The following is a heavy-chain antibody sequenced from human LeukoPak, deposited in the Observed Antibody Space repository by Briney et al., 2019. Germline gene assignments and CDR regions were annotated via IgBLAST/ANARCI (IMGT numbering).Heavy chain of an antibody. D-gene: IGHD6-6*01. J-gene: IGHJ4*02. V-gene: IGHV3-7*01. CDR2: IKQDGSEK. Sequence: GGSLTLSCAASGFTFSSYWMSWVRQAPGKGLEWVANIKQDGSEKYYVDSVKGRFTISRDNAKNSLYLQMNSLRAEDTAVYYCAKDRETHEYTFDYWGQGTLVTVSS. CDR3: AKDRETHEYTFDY. CDR1: GFTFSSYW.